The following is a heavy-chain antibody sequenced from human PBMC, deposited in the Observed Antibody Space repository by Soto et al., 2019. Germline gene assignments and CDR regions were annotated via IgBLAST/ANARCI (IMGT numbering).Heavy chain of an antibody. V-gene: IGHV3-23*01. D-gene: IGHD1-26*01. CDR1: GFSFSSYT. Sequence: TGGSLRLSCAASGFSFSSYTMNWVRQAPGRGLEWVSGINGNGGTTYYADSVKGRFAISRDNSKNTLYLQMNSLRAEDTAVYYCAKDVMGASGWFDPWGQGTLVTVSS. CDR3: AKDVMGASGWFDP. CDR2: INGNGGTT. J-gene: IGHJ5*02.